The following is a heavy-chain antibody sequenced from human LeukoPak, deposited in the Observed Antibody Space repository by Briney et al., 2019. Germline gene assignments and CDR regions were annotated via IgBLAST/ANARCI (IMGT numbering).Heavy chain of an antibody. J-gene: IGHJ4*02. D-gene: IGHD3-22*01. Sequence: SGGPLRLSCAASGFTFSSYSMNWVRQAPGKGLEWVSSISSSSSYIYYADSVKGRFTISRDNAKNSLYLQMNSLRAEDTAMYYCARDPAANYYDSSGFEDYWGQGTLVTVSS. CDR3: ARDPAANYYDSSGFEDY. CDR2: ISSSSSYI. CDR1: GFTFSSYS. V-gene: IGHV3-21*01.